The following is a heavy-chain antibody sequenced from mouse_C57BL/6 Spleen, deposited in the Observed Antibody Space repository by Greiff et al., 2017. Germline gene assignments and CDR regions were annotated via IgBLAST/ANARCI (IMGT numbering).Heavy chain of an antibody. CDR3: ASRGDGNSFAY. J-gene: IGHJ3*01. V-gene: IGHV1-61*01. CDR2: IYPSDSET. D-gene: IGHD2-1*01. CDR1: GYTFTSYW. Sequence: QVQLQQPGAELVRPGSSVKLSCKASGYTFTSYWMDWVKQRPGQGLEWIGNIYPSDSETHYNQKFKDKATLTVDKSSSTAYMQLSSLTSEDYGVNYCASRGDGNSFAYWGQGTLVTVSA.